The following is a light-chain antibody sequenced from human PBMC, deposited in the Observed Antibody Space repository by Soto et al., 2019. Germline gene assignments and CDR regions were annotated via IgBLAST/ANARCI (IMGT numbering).Light chain of an antibody. CDR2: DAS. V-gene: IGKV1-39*01. CDR3: QQSYSTLGVT. J-gene: IGKJ3*01. CDR1: QSISSY. Sequence: DIQMTQSPSSLSASVGDRVTITCRASQSISSYLNWYQQKPGKAPKLLIYDASSLQSGVPSRYSGSGSVTDFTLTISSLQPEDFATYYCQQSYSTLGVTFGPGTKVDIK.